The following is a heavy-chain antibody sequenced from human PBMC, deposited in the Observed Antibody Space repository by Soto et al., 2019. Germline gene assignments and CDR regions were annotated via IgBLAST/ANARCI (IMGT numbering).Heavy chain of an antibody. Sequence: PGGSLRLSCAASGFTFSSYGMHWVRQAPGKGLEWVAVIWYDGSNKYYADSVKGRFTISRDNSKNTLYLQMNSLRAEDTAVYYWAREVLVPQREGYYFDYWGQGTLVTVSS. V-gene: IGHV3-33*01. CDR2: IWYDGSNK. CDR3: AREVLVPQREGYYFDY. CDR1: GFTFSSYG. J-gene: IGHJ4*02. D-gene: IGHD3-3*02.